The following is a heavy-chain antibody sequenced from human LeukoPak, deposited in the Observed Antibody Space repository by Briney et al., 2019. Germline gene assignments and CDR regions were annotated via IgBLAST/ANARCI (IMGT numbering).Heavy chain of an antibody. Sequence: ASVKVSCKASGYTFTGYYMHWVRQAPGQGLEWMGWINPNGGGTNYAQKFQGRVTMTRDTSISTAYMELSRLRSDDTAVYYCARKQHYYYYGMDVWGQGTTVTVSS. D-gene: IGHD6-13*01. J-gene: IGHJ6*02. CDR1: GYTFTGYY. V-gene: IGHV1-2*02. CDR2: INPNGGGT. CDR3: ARKQHYYYYGMDV.